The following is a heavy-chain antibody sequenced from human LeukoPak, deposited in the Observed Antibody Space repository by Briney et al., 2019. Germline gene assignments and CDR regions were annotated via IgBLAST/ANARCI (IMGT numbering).Heavy chain of an antibody. CDR1: GFTFCSYE. V-gene: IGHV3-48*03. CDR3: ARVPYNWNDPDY. D-gene: IGHD1-1*01. J-gene: IGHJ4*02. CDR2: ISSSGSTI. Sequence: GGSLRLSCAASGFTFCSYEMNWVRQAPGRGREWVSYISSSGSTIYYADSAKGRFTISRDNAKNSVYLQMNSLRAEDTAVYYCARVPYNWNDPDYWGQGTLVTVSS.